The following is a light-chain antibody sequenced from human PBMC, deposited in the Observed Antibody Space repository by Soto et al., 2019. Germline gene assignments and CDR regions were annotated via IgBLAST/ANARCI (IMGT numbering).Light chain of an antibody. V-gene: IGKV3-15*01. CDR1: QSVSTG. J-gene: IGKJ2*01. CDR2: SAS. CDR3: QQYDQRYT. Sequence: EIVMTQSPAALPVSPGEGATLSCRASQSVSTGLAWYQQKPGLPPRLLIYSASTRATGVPARFSGSGSGTEFTLTISSLQSEDFAIYYCQQYDQRYTFGQGTKLEIK.